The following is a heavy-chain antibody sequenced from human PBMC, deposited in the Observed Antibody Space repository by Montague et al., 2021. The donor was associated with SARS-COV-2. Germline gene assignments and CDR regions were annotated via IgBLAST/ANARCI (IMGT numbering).Heavy chain of an antibody. D-gene: IGHD3-22*01. Sequence: TLSLTCTVSGXSISSGGYYWSWIRQHPGKGLEWIGYIYYSGSTYYNPSLKSRVTISVDTSKNQFSLKMSSVTAADTAVYYCARSPEPIIILIITSLNWYFDLWGRGTLVTVSS. CDR1: GXSISSGGYY. CDR2: IYYSGST. V-gene: IGHV4-31*03. CDR3: ARSPEPIIILIITSLNWYFDL. J-gene: IGHJ2*01.